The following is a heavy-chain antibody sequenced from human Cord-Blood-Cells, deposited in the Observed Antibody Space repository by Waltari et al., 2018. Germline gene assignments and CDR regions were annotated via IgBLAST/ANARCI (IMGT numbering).Heavy chain of an antibody. D-gene: IGHD6-13*01. CDR3: ARGRIAAAYYYYYGMDV. CDR2: MNPNSGNT. CDR1: GYTFPSYH. V-gene: IGHV1-8*01. Sequence: QVQLVQSGAEVKKPGASVQVSCTASGYTFPSYHINCVRQATGQGLEWMGWMNPNSGNTGYAQKFQGRVTMTRNTSISTAYMELSSLRSEDTAVYYCARGRIAAAYYYYYGMDVWGQGTTVTVSS. J-gene: IGHJ6*02.